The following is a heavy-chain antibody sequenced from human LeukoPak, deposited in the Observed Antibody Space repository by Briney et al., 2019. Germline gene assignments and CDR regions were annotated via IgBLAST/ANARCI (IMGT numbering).Heavy chain of an antibody. CDR2: IKQDGSEK. J-gene: IGHJ3*02. V-gene: IGHV3-7*01. CDR3: ARGQWLRFDVFDM. CDR1: GFSFSSYW. D-gene: IGHD5-12*01. Sequence: GGSLRLSCAASGFSFSSYWMSWVRQAPGKGLEWVANIKQDGSEKYYVDSVKGRFTISRDNAKNSLYLQLNSLRAEDTAVYYCARGQWLRFDVFDMWGQGTLITVSS.